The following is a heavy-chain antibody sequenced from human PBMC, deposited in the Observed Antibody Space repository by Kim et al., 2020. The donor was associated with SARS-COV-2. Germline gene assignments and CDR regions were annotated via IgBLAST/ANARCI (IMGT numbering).Heavy chain of an antibody. Sequence: GGSLRLSCAASGFTFSAYAMSWVRQAPGKGLEWVSHISGNDGSTNYADSVKGRFIISRDNSRNTLHLQMNSLRAEDTAVSYCAKHFGSSGSEFQHWGQGT. J-gene: IGHJ1*01. V-gene: IGHV3-23*01. CDR1: GFTFSAYA. CDR3: AKHFGSSGSEFQH. D-gene: IGHD3-22*01. CDR2: ISGNDGST.